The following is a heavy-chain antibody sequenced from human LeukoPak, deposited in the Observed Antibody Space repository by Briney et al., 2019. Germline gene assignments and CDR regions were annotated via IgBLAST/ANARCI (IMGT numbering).Heavy chain of an antibody. Sequence: GGSLRLSCVVSGIKLSNYGMTWVRQAPGKGLECVSGISEGAGGTMYADSVKGRFTISRDNSLNTLYLQMNSLRAEDTAVYYCARPSEAYCGGDCYFGYWGQGTLVTVSS. CDR2: ISEGAGGT. CDR1: GIKLSNYG. J-gene: IGHJ4*02. V-gene: IGHV3-23*01. D-gene: IGHD2-21*02. CDR3: ARPSEAYCGGDCYFGY.